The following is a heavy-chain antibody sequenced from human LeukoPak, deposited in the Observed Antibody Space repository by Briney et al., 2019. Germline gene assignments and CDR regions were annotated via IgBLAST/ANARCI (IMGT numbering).Heavy chain of an antibody. D-gene: IGHD3-22*01. V-gene: IGHV4-38-2*02. J-gene: IGHJ4*02. Sequence: SETLSLTCTVSGYSISSGYYWGWIRQPPGKGLEWIGSIYHSGSTYYNPSLKSRVTISVDTSKNQFSLKLSSVTAADTAVYYCARDNSPGYYDSSGPPLDYWGQGTLVTVSS. CDR1: GYSISSGYY. CDR3: ARDNSPGYYDSSGPPLDY. CDR2: IYHSGST.